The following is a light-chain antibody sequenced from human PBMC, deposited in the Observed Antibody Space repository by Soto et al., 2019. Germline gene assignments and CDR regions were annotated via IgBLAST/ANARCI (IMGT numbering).Light chain of an antibody. V-gene: IGLV1-40*01. J-gene: IGLJ1*01. CDR3: QSYDSSLSGCYV. CDR1: SANIGAGYD. CDR2: GNS. Sequence: QSVLTQPPSVSEAPGQRVTISCTGSSANIGAGYDVHWYQQLPGTAPKLLIYGNSNRPSGVPDRFSGSKSGTSASLAITGVQAEDEADYYCQSYDSSLSGCYVFGTGSKVTVL.